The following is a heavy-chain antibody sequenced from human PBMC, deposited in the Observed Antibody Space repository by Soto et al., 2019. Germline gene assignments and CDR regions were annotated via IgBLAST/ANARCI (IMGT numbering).Heavy chain of an antibody. CDR1: GSSMSSSAYY. Sequence: QMHLQQSGPGLVKPSETLSLTCTVAGSSMSSSAYYWGWIRQPPGKGLEWIGSVYYTGITDYKSSLESRVSISADKSKNHCSLRLTSLSAADTAIYFCARQGRPGYCTGGNCYPTFDIWGPGTMVSVSS. D-gene: IGHD2-15*01. V-gene: IGHV4-39*01. CDR3: ARQGRPGYCTGGNCYPTFDI. J-gene: IGHJ3*02. CDR2: VYYTGIT.